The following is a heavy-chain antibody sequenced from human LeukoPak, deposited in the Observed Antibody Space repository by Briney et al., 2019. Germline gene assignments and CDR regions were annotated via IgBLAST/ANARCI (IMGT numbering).Heavy chain of an antibody. Sequence: SETLSLTCTVSGGSISSYYWSWIRQPPGKGLECIGSVYYSGNTYYNPSFKSRVTISVDTSKNQFSLKLSSVTAADTAVYYCARAVTSSSSWYKWVNWFDPWGQGTLVTVSS. D-gene: IGHD6-13*01. J-gene: IGHJ5*02. CDR3: ARAVTSSSSWYKWVNWFDP. CDR2: VYYSGNT. V-gene: IGHV4-39*07. CDR1: GGSISSYY.